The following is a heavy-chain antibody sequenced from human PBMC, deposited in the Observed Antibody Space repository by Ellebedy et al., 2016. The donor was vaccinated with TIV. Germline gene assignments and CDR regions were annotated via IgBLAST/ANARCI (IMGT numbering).Heavy chain of an antibody. CDR1: GFTFSSFA. V-gene: IGHV3-23*01. J-gene: IGHJ4*02. CDR2: IISSGART. Sequence: PGGSLRLSCAASGFTFSSFAMSWVRQAPGKGLEWVSTIISSGARTNYADSVKGRSTISRDDSKNTLYLQMNSLRVEDTDINYCAKGGVARNNYGDNWGQGTLVTVSS. D-gene: IGHD5-18*01. CDR3: AKGGVARNNYGDN.